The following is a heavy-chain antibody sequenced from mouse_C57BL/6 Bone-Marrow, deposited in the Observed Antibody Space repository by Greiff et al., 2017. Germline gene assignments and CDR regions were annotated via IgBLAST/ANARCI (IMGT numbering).Heavy chain of an antibody. Sequence: QVQLQQPGAELVKPGASVKLSCKASGYTFTSYWMHWVKQRPGQGLEWIGMIHPNSGSTNYNEKFKSKATLTVDKSSSTAYMQLSSLTSEDSAVYYCARWAITTVVASFDYWGKGTTLTVSS. J-gene: IGHJ2*01. CDR2: IHPNSGST. V-gene: IGHV1-64*01. D-gene: IGHD1-1*01. CDR3: ARWAITTVVASFDY. CDR1: GYTFTSYW.